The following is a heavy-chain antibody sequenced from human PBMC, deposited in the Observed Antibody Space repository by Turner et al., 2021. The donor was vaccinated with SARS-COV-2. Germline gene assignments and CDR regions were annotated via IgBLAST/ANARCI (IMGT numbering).Heavy chain of an antibody. CDR1: GLTFRSYS. V-gene: IGHV3-21*01. D-gene: IGHD1-20*01. CDR3: ARDRIVRNWNDVPKPTYGMDV. Sequence: EVQLVESGGGLGMPGGSLRLSCAAPGLTFRSYSMSGVRQGPGKGLEWVSSISSCSSYIYYADSAKGRFTISRDNANNSMYLQMNSLRAEDTAVYYCARDRIVRNWNDVPKPTYGMDVWGQGTTVTVSS. J-gene: IGHJ6*02. CDR2: ISSCSSYI.